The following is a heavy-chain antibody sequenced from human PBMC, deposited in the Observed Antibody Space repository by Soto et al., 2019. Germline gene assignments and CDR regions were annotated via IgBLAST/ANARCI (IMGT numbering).Heavy chain of an antibody. CDR2: IYYSGST. V-gene: IGHV4-59*01. J-gene: IGHJ4*02. Sequence: SETLSLTCTVSGGSISSYYWSWIRQPPGKGLEWIGYIYYSGSTNSNPSLKSRVTISVDTSKNQFSLKLSSVTAADTAVYYCARDKGPSPDYWGQGTLVTVSS. CDR3: ARDKGPSPDY. CDR1: GGSISSYY.